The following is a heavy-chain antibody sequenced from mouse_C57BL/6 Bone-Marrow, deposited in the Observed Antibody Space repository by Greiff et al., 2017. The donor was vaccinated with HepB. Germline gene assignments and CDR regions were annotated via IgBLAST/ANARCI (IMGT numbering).Heavy chain of an antibody. V-gene: IGHV1-82*01. CDR2: IYPGDGDT. Sequence: VQLQQSGPELVKPGASVKISCKASGYAFSSSWMNWVKQRPGKGLEWIGRIYPGDGDTNYNGKFKGKATLTADKSTSTAYMQLSSLTSEESAVYFCARCYGSSPCYFDYWGQGTTLTVSS. J-gene: IGHJ2*01. D-gene: IGHD1-1*01. CDR1: GYAFSSSW. CDR3: ARCYGSSPCYFDY.